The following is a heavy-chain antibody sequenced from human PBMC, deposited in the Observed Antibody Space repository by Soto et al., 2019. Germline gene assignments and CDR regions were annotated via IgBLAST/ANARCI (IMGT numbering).Heavy chain of an antibody. CDR2: IYYSGST. CDR3: ARLRVAAQHYYCYYMYV. Sequence: SETLSLTCTVSGGSISSYYWSWIRQPPGKGLEWIGYIYYSGSTNYNPSLKSRVTISVDTSKNQFSLKLSSVTAADTAVYYCARLRVAAQHYYCYYMYVWGKGTTVTVSS. V-gene: IGHV4-59*08. J-gene: IGHJ6*03. D-gene: IGHD2-15*01. CDR1: GGSISSYY.